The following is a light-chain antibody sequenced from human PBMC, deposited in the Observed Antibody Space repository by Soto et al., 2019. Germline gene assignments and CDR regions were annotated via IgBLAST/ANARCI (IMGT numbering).Light chain of an antibody. Sequence: IVLTQSPGTLSLSPEEGATLSCRASQSVSSSYIAWYQQRPGQTPSLLIYGASTRATGIPDRVSGSGSGTDVTLTISRLEPEDFATYYCQQSYSTASWTFGQGTKVDI. CDR3: QQSYSTASWT. CDR2: GAS. J-gene: IGKJ1*01. V-gene: IGKV3-20*01. CDR1: QSVSSSY.